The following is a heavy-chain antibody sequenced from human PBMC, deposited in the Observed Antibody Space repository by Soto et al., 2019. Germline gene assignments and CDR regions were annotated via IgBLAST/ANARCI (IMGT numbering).Heavy chain of an antibody. J-gene: IGHJ4*02. Sequence: PSGTLSLTCTVSGGSISNYHWSWIRQSPGQGVEWIGYIYYSGRTNFNPSLKSRVTMSVDTSNNQIFLRLSSVTAADTAVYYCARGGGFYGQFDFWGRGTLVTVSS. CDR2: IYYSGRT. CDR3: ARGGGFYGQFDF. V-gene: IGHV4-59*01. D-gene: IGHD4-17*01. CDR1: GGSISNYH.